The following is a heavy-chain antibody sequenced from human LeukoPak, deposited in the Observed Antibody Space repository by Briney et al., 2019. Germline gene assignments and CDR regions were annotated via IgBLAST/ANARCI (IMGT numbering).Heavy chain of an antibody. D-gene: IGHD4-23*01. V-gene: IGHV3-21*01. CDR3: ARDSLSGGWAASY. CDR2: ITASSSST. CDR1: GFTFSNYG. J-gene: IGHJ4*02. Sequence: PGGSLRLSCEASGFTFSNYGMSWVRQAPGKGLEWVSAITASSSSTHDADSVQGRFTVSRDNAKNSLYLQMNSLRVEDSAVYYCARDSLSGGWAASYWGQGTRVTVSS.